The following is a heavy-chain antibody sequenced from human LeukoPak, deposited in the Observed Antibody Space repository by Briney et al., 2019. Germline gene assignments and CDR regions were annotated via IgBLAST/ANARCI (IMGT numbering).Heavy chain of an antibody. J-gene: IGHJ5*02. D-gene: IGHD3-10*01. Sequence: SETLSLTCAVSGGSISSSYWWSWVRQPPGKGLEWIGSIYYSGSTYYNPSLKSRVTISVDTSKNQFSLKLSSVTAADTAVYYCARGYYGSGSYRAELTNWFDPWGQGTLVTVSS. CDR1: GGSISSSYW. V-gene: IGHV4-4*02. CDR2: IYYSGST. CDR3: ARGYYGSGSYRAELTNWFDP.